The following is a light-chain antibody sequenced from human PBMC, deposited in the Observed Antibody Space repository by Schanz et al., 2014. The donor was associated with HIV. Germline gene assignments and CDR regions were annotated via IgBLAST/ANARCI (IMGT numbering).Light chain of an antibody. Sequence: QSALTQPASVSGSPGQSLSISCTGSSSDIGGYNSVSWYQQHPGKAPKLLIYDVSNRPSGSSNRFSGSKSGNTASLTVSGLQAEDEADYYCSSYASSTTYVFGTGTKLTVL. J-gene: IGLJ1*01. CDR3: SSYASSTTYV. V-gene: IGLV2-14*03. CDR2: DVS. CDR1: SSDIGGYNS.